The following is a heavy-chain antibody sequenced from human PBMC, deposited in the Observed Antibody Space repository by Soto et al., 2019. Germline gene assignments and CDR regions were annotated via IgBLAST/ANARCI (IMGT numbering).Heavy chain of an antibody. J-gene: IGHJ2*01. Sequence: QLQLQESGPGLVKPSETLSLTCPVSGGSITTTTYYLGWLRQSPGKGMAWIGTIYYRGSTTYNPPLESRVTISENTSKNQISPILSSVTAADTAVYYWARHAHLPGRCLQPTRRYFDLLGRGTRVTVSS. CDR1: GGSITTTTYY. D-gene: IGHD1-1*01. CDR3: ARHAHLPGRCLQPTRRYFDL. V-gene: IGHV4-39*01. CDR2: IYYRGST.